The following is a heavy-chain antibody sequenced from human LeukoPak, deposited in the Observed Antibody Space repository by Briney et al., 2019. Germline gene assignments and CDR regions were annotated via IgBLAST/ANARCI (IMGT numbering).Heavy chain of an antibody. CDR2: IYHSGST. J-gene: IGHJ3*02. Sequence: SETLSLTCAVSGGSISSSNWWSWVRQPPGKGLEWIGEIYHSGSTNYNPSLKSRVTISVDKSKNQFSLKLSSVTAADTAVYYCARETGMLTGLDAFDIWGQGTMVTVSS. D-gene: IGHD3-9*01. V-gene: IGHV4-4*02. CDR1: GGSISSSNW. CDR3: ARETGMLTGLDAFDI.